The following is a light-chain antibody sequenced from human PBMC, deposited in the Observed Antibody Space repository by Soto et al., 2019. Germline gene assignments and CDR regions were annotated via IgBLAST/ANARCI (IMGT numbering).Light chain of an antibody. J-gene: IGKJ2*01. CDR1: QSVSSN. Sequence: EIVMTQSPATLSVSPGERATLSCRASQSVSSNLAWYQQKRGQAPRLLIYGASTRATGIPARFSGSGSGTEFTLTISSLQSEDFAVYYCQQYDNWPPEYTFGQGIKLEIK. CDR2: GAS. V-gene: IGKV3-15*01. CDR3: QQYDNWPPEYT.